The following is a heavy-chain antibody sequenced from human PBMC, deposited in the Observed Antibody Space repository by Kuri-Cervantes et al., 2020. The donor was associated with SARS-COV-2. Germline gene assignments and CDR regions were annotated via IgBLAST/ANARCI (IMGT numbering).Heavy chain of an antibody. J-gene: IGHJ4*02. CDR1: GGSISSYY. V-gene: IGHV4-59*01. CDR3: ARLHPGIAVAGTDYFDY. D-gene: IGHD6-19*01. CDR2: IYYSGST. Sequence: SETLSLTCTVSGGSISSYYWSWIRQPPGKGLEWIGYIYYSGSTNYNPSLKSRVTISVDTSKNQFSLKLSSVTAADTALYYCARLHPGIAVAGTDYFDYWGQGTLVTVSS.